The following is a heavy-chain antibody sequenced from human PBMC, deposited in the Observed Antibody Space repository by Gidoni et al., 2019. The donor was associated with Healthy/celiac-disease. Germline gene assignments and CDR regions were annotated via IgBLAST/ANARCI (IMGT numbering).Heavy chain of an antibody. CDR3: ARDGVMTTPYYFDY. J-gene: IGHJ4*02. CDR1: GGPFSSYA. D-gene: IGHD2-21*02. Sequence: QVQLVQSGAEVKKPGSSVKVSCKASGGPFSSYAISWVRQAPGQGLEWMGGIIPIFGTANYAQKFQGRVTITADESTSTAYMELSSLRSEDTAVYYCARDGVMTTPYYFDYWGQGTLVTVSS. V-gene: IGHV1-69*01. CDR2: IIPIFGTA.